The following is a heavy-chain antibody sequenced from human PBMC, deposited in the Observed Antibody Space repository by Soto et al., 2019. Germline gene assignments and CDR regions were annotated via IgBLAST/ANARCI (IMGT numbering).Heavy chain of an antibody. D-gene: IGHD3-16*01. V-gene: IGHV1-46*01. J-gene: IGHJ6*02. CDR1: GYTFTSYY. CDR3: AKGRGGKTVANFGMDV. Sequence: ASVKVSCKASGYTFTSYYIHWVRQAPGQGLEWMGIFNPTGDTASYAQKLQGRVTMTRDTSTGTAYMELGSLRSEDTAVYYCAKGRGGKTVANFGMDVWGQGVTVTVSS. CDR2: FNPTGDTA.